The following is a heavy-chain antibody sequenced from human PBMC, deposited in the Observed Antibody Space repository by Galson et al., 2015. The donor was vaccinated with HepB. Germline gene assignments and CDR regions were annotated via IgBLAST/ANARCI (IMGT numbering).Heavy chain of an antibody. D-gene: IGHD1-1*01. CDR2: IIPIFGTA. Sequence: SVKVSCKASGGTFSSYAISWVRQAPGQGLEWMGGIIPIFGTANYAQKFQGRVTITADESTSTAYMELSSLRSEDTAVYYCARLGTGPGLNWFDPWGQGTLVTVSS. CDR3: ARLGTGPGLNWFDP. CDR1: GGTFSSYA. V-gene: IGHV1-69*13. J-gene: IGHJ5*02.